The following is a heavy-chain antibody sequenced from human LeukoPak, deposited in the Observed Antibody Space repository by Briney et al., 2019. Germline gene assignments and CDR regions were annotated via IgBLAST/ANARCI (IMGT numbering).Heavy chain of an antibody. V-gene: IGHV1-18*01. CDR3: ARMSVTMIVDPSDY. CDR2: ISAYNGNT. D-gene: IGHD3-22*01. J-gene: IGHJ4*02. CDR1: GYTFTSYG. Sequence: APVKVSCKASGYTFTSYGISWVRQAPGQGLEWTGWISAYNGNTNYAQKLQGRVTMTTDTSTSTAYMELRSLRPDDTAVYYCARMSVTMIVDPSDYWGQGTLVTVSS.